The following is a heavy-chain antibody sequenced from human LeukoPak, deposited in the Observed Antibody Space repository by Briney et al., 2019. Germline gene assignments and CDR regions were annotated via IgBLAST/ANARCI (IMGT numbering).Heavy chain of an antibody. J-gene: IGHJ4*02. D-gene: IGHD3-22*01. Sequence: PSETLSLTCAVSGYSISSGYYWGWIRQPPGKGLEWIGSIYHSGSTYYNSSLQSRVTISVDTSKNQFSLKLSAVTAADTAVYYCARYYYDSSGYYWTRFDYWGQGTLVTVSS. CDR1: GYSISSGYY. CDR3: ARYYYDSSGYYWTRFDY. V-gene: IGHV4-38-2*01. CDR2: IYHSGST.